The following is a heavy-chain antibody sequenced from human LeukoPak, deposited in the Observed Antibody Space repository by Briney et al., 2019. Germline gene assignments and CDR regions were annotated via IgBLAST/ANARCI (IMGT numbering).Heavy chain of an antibody. D-gene: IGHD4-23*01. CDR1: GYTFKSYA. J-gene: IGHJ4*02. CDR2: INTNTGNP. V-gene: IGHV7-4-1*02. CDR3: AREVAPGGFDY. Sequence: ASVKVSCKASGYTFKSYAMNWVRRAPGQGLECLGWINTNTGNPTYAQGFTGRFVFSLDTSVSTAYLQISSLKAEDTGVYYCAREVAPGGFDYWGQGTLVTVSS.